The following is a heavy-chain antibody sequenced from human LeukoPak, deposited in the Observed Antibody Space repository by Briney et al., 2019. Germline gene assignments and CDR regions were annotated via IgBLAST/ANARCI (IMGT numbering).Heavy chain of an antibody. D-gene: IGHD3-22*01. J-gene: IGHJ4*02. CDR2: IRSKAYGGAI. Sequence: PGRSLRLSCTASGFTFGDYAMSWFRQAPGKGLEWVGFIRSKAYGGAIEYAASVKGRFTISRDDSKSIAYLQMNSLKTEDTAVYYCTTQKVGYDSSGYYFGREPYYFDYWGQGTLVTVSS. CDR1: GFTFGDYA. V-gene: IGHV3-49*03. CDR3: TTQKVGYDSSGYYFGREPYYFDY.